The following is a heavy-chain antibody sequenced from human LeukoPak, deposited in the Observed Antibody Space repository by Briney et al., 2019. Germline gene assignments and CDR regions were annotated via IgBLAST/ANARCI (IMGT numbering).Heavy chain of an antibody. CDR2: IYYSGSN. J-gene: IGHJ6*02. CDR1: GGSISSSSYY. CDR3: ARPGIAAVNGMDV. Sequence: SETLSLTCTVSGGSISSSSYYWGWIRQPPGKGLEWIGSIYYSGSNYYNPSLKSRVTISVDTSKNQFSLKLSSVTAADTAVYYCARPGIAAVNGMDVWGQGTTVTVSS. V-gene: IGHV4-39*01. D-gene: IGHD6-13*01.